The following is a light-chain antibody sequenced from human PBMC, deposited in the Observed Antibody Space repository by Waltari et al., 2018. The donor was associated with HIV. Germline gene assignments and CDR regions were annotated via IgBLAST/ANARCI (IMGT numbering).Light chain of an antibody. CDR1: SSTIGNNP. Sequence: QSVLPQPPSVSAAPRQKVTISWSVSSSTIGNNPVSWYQQQPGTAPKLLIYDNNKRPSGIPDRFSGSKSGTSATLGITGLQTGDEADYYCGTWDSSLSAGVCGGGTKLTVL. CDR3: GTWDSSLSAGV. J-gene: IGLJ3*02. CDR2: DNN. V-gene: IGLV1-51*01.